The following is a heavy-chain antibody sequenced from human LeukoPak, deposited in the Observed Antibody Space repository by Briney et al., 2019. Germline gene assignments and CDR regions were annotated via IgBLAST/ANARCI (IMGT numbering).Heavy chain of an antibody. J-gene: IGHJ4*02. CDR2: ISSGSSYT. Sequence: PGGSLRLSCAASGFTFSDYYMSWIRQAPGKGLEWVSYISSGSSYTNYADSVKGRFTISRDNAKNTLYLQMNSLRAEDTAVYYCARYFYDILTGYYSFDYWGQGTLVTVSS. V-gene: IGHV3-11*06. CDR3: ARYFYDILTGYYSFDY. CDR1: GFTFSDYY. D-gene: IGHD3-9*01.